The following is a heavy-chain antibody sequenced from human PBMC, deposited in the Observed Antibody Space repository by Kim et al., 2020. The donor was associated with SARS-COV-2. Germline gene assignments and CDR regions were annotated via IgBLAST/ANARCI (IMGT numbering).Heavy chain of an antibody. CDR3: ARGQYSSSWYGVKRHFDY. J-gene: IGHJ4*02. Sequence: AETMSLTCAVYGVSISGYYWSWIHQPPGKGLEWIGEINHSGSTNYNPSLKSRGTISVDTSKNQFSLKLSSVTAADTAVYYCARGQYSSSWYGVKRHFDYWGQGTLVTVSS. CDR2: INHSGST. CDR1: GVSISGYY. V-gene: IGHV4-34*01. D-gene: IGHD6-13*01.